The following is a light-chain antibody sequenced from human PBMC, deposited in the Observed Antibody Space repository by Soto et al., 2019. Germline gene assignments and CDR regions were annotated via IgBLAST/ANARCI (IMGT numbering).Light chain of an antibody. V-gene: IGKV1-5*01. CDR2: HAS. Sequence: DIQMTQSPSTLPASVGDRVTITCRASQSISAWLAWYQQKPGTAPKVLINHASSLQSGVPSRFSGSGSGTEFTLTISSLQPDDFATYYCQQYNSYSFGQGTKVDIK. CDR1: QSISAW. CDR3: QQYNSYS. J-gene: IGKJ1*01.